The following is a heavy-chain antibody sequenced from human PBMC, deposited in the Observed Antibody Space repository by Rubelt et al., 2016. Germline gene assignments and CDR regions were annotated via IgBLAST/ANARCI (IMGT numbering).Heavy chain of an antibody. Sequence: QVQLVQSGAEVKKPGASVKVSCKASGYTFTSYGISWVRQAPGQGLEWMGGIIPSFGTANYAQKFQGRVTISAHKSTSTAYLELGSLRSEDTAVYYCARGEIAAAGTFDYYYGMDVWGQGTTVTVSS. V-gene: IGHV1-69*06. CDR3: ARGEIAAAGTFDYYYGMDV. J-gene: IGHJ6*02. CDR2: IIPSFGTA. D-gene: IGHD6-13*01. CDR1: GYTFTSYG.